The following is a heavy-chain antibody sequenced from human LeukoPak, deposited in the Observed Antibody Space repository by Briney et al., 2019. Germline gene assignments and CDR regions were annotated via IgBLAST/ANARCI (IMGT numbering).Heavy chain of an antibody. CDR2: ISIGSSTI. Sequence: GGSLRLSCAASGFTFSDYYMNWVRQAPGKGLEWVSYISIGSSTIYYADSVKGRFTISRDNAKNSLYLQMNILRAEDTAVYYCARGQRTVGSYYYMDVWGKGTTVTVSS. V-gene: IGHV3-48*01. J-gene: IGHJ6*03. D-gene: IGHD1-26*01. CDR1: GFTFSDYY. CDR3: ARGQRTVGSYYYMDV.